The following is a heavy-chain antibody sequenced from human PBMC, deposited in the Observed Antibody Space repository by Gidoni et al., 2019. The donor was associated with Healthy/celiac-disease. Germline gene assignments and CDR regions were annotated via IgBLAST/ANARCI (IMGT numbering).Heavy chain of an antibody. V-gene: IGHV1-69*02. J-gene: IGHJ4*02. CDR3: ARMYYYDSSGPPLY. D-gene: IGHD3-22*01. Sequence: QVQLVHSGAAVKKPGSSVKVSCKASGGTFSSYTISWVRQAPGQGLEWMGRIIPILGIENYAQKFQGRVTITADKSTSTAYMELSSLRSEDTAVYYCARMYYYDSSGPPLYWGQGTLVTVSS. CDR2: IIPILGIE. CDR1: GGTFSSYT.